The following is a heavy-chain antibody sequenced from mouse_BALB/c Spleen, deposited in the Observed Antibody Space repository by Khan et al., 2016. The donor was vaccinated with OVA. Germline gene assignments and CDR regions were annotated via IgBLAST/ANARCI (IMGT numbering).Heavy chain of an antibody. D-gene: IGHD2-10*01. CDR2: IWSDGST. J-gene: IGHJ4*01. Sequence: QMQLEESGPGLVAPSQSLSITCTISGFSLTNYGVHWVRQPPGKGLEWLVVIWSDGSTTYNSALKSRLTTSKENSKSQAFLKMNSLQTDDTAMYFCARQPYSQSDIMNYWGQGTSVTVSS. CDR3: ARQPYSQSDIMNY. CDR1: GFSLTNYG. V-gene: IGHV2-6-1*01.